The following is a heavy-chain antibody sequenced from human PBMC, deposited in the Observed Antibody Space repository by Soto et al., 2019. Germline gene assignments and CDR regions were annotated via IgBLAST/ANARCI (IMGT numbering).Heavy chain of an antibody. CDR3: ARDKTQGAGWFDP. CDR2: IHPGGQTT. Sequence: PGGSLRLSCAASGFTFSSSEMYWVRQAPGKGLEWISYIHPGGQTTYYAESVKGRFTISRDTVKNTVYLEMNNLRVDDTAVYYCARDKTQGAGWFDPWGRGTLVTVSS. J-gene: IGHJ5*02. V-gene: IGHV3-48*03. CDR1: GFTFSSSE.